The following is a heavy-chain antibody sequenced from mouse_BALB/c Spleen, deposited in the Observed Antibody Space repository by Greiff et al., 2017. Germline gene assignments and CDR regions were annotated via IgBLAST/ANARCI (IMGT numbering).Heavy chain of an antibody. V-gene: IGHV3-2*02. CDR3: ARNAYYDGSSYGPWFAY. CDR2: ISYSGST. CDR1: GYSITSDYA. Sequence: EVQLQESGPGLVKPSQSLSLTCTVTGYSITSDYAWNWIRQFPGNKLEWMGYISYSGSTSYNPSLKSRISITRDTSKNQFFLQLNSVTTEDTATYYCARNAYYDGSSYGPWFAYWGQGTLVTVSA. D-gene: IGHD1-1*01. J-gene: IGHJ3*01.